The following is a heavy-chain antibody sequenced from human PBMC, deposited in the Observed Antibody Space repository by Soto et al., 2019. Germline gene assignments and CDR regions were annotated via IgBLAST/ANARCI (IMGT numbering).Heavy chain of an antibody. J-gene: IGHJ4*02. V-gene: IGHV3-23*01. CDR3: AKVYFWSGYYQNPVDY. D-gene: IGHD3-3*01. Sequence: EVQLLESGGGLVQPGGSLRLSCAASGFTFSSYAMSWVRQAPGKGLEWVSAISGSGGSTYYADSVKGRFTISRDNSKNTLYLQMNSLRAEDTAVYYCAKVYFWSGYYQNPVDYWGQGTLVTVSS. CDR2: ISGSGGST. CDR1: GFTFSSYA.